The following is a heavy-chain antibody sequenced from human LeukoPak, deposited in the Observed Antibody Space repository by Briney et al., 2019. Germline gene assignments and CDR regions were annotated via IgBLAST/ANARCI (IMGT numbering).Heavy chain of an antibody. J-gene: IGHJ4*02. Sequence: GGSLRLSCAASGFTFSSYAMSWVRQAPGKGLEWVSLIGNSGASTYYADSVKGRFTISRDDSKNTLYLQMNSLRDEDTAVYYCAKDPLARGPDCWGQGTLVTVSS. D-gene: IGHD6-13*01. CDR2: IGNSGAST. CDR1: GFTFSSYA. CDR3: AKDPLARGPDC. V-gene: IGHV3-23*01.